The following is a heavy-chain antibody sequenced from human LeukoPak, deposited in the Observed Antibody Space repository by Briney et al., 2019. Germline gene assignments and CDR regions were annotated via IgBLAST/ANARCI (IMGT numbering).Heavy chain of an antibody. CDR1: GGSFSGYY. J-gene: IGHJ4*02. D-gene: IGHD3-9*01. V-gene: IGHV4-34*01. CDR2: IYHSGST. Sequence: PSETLSLTCAVYGGSFSGYYWSWIRQPPGKGLEWIGNIYHSGSTYSNPSLKSRVAISIDTSKNQFSLKLTSVTAADTAVYYCAIHAAPKRYTIPYYFDNWGQGTLVTVSS. CDR3: AIHAAPKRYTIPYYFDN.